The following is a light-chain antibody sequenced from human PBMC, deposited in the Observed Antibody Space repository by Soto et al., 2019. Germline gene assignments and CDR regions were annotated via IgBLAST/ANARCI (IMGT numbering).Light chain of an antibody. CDR2: EVS. CDR1: SIDVGGYNY. J-gene: IGLJ1*01. Sequence: SVLTQPPSASGSPGQSFTISCTLTSIDVGGYNYVSWYQQHPGKAPKLMIYEVSERPSGVPDRFSGSKSSNTASLTVSGLQAEDEADYYCSSYAGSNNFVFGTGTKVTVL. V-gene: IGLV2-8*01. CDR3: SSYAGSNNFV.